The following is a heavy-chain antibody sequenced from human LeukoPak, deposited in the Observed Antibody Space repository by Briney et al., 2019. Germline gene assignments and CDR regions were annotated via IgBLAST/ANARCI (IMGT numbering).Heavy chain of an antibody. V-gene: IGHV3-53*01. CDR3: AREGNYYDMDV. CDR2: IFSGGTT. J-gene: IGHJ6*02. CDR1: GFTVSSNY. Sequence: PGGSLRLSCAASGFTVSSNYMSWVRQAPGKGLGWVSVIFSGGTTYYADSVKGRFTISRDNSKNTLYLQMNSLRAEDTAVYYCAREGNYYDMDVWGQGTTVTVSS.